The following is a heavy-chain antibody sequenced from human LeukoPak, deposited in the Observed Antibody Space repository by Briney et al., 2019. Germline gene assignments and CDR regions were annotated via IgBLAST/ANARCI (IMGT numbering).Heavy chain of an antibody. J-gene: IGHJ4*02. CDR1: GFPVNKYE. V-gene: IGHV3-48*03. CDR3: VRGRLLRSTKYFDY. Sequence: GSLRLSCAASGFPVNKYEMHWVRQAPGKGLEWVSYIDAGATSTNYADSVWGRFTLSRDNAQNSVHLQMNSLRDEDTAVYYCVRGRLLRSTKYFDYWGQGALVTVSS. D-gene: IGHD2-21*02. CDR2: IDAGATST.